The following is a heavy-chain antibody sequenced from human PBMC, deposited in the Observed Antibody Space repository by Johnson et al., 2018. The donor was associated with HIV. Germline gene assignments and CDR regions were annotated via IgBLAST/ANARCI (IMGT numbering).Heavy chain of an antibody. Sequence: QVQLVESGGGLVKPGGSLRLSCAASGFTFSDYYMSWVRHSPGRGLECVSYIGTSDSTTYYADSVKGRFSISRDNAKNSLYLQMYSLRAEDTAVYYCARAYRRSFDFWGQGTVVTVSS. D-gene: IGHD5-12*01. V-gene: IGHV3-11*04. CDR1: GFTFSDYY. CDR3: ARAYRRSFDF. J-gene: IGHJ3*01. CDR2: IGTSDSTT.